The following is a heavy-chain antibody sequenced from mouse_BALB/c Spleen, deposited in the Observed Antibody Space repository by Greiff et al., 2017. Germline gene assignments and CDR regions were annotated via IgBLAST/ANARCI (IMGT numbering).Heavy chain of an antibody. CDR2: IDPANGNT. CDR3: ARSMITTGDWYFDV. D-gene: IGHD2-4*01. Sequence: EVQLQQSGAELVKPGASVKLSCTASGFNIKDTYMHWVKQRPEQGLEWIGRIDPANGNTKYDPKFQGKATITADTSSNTAYLQLSSLTSEDTAVYYCARSMITTGDWYFDVWGAGTTVTVSS. V-gene: IGHV14-3*02. J-gene: IGHJ1*01. CDR1: GFNIKDTY.